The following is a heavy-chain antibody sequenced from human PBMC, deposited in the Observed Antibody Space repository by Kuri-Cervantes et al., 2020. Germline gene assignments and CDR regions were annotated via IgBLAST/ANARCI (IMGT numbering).Heavy chain of an antibody. V-gene: IGHV3-9*01. CDR2: LSWNSGSK. Sequence: GGSLRLSCAASGFIFDDYAMHWVRQAPGKGLEWVSGLSWNSGSKVYADSVKGRFTISRDNAKNSLYLQMNSLRAEDTAVYYCARGRRFVGGPGDYWGQGTLVTVSS. D-gene: IGHD3-10*01. CDR3: ARGRRFVGGPGDY. CDR1: GFIFDDYA. J-gene: IGHJ4*02.